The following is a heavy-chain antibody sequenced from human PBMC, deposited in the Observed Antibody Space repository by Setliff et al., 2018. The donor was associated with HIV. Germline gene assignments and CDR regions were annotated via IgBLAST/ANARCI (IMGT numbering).Heavy chain of an antibody. CDR1: GGSFSGYY. Sequence: SQTLSLTCAVYGGSFSGYYWNWIRQPPGKGLEWIGEINHSGSTNYNPSLKSRVTISVDTSKNQFSLKLSSVTAADTAVYYCARGAIQLWLRSYYYMDVWGKGTTVTVSS. J-gene: IGHJ6*03. CDR3: ARGAIQLWLRSYYYMDV. CDR2: INHSGST. V-gene: IGHV4-34*01. D-gene: IGHD5-18*01.